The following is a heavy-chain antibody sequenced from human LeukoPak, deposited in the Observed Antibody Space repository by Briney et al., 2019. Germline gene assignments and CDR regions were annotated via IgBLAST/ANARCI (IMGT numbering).Heavy chain of an antibody. CDR3: AREGELSRFDP. V-gene: IGHV4-59*01. CDR1: GGSISSYY. Sequence: SETLSLTRTVSGGSISSYYWSWIRQPPGKGLEWIGYIYYSGSTNYNPSLKSRVTISVDTSKNQFSLKLSSVTAADTAVYYCAREGELSRFDPWGQGTLVTVSS. J-gene: IGHJ5*02. D-gene: IGHD3-16*02. CDR2: IYYSGST.